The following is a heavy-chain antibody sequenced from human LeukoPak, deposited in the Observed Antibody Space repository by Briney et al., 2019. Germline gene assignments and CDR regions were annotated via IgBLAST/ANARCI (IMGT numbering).Heavy chain of an antibody. CDR3: AKQWELLGGVDY. J-gene: IGHJ4*02. CDR1: GFTLSNYW. D-gene: IGHD1-26*01. CDR2: ISGSGGST. Sequence: GGSLRLSCAASGFTLSNYWMSWIRQAPGKGLEWVSAISGSGGSTYYADSVKGRFTISRDNSKNTLYLQMNSLRAEDTAVYYCAKQWELLGGVDYWGQGTLVTVSS. V-gene: IGHV3-23*01.